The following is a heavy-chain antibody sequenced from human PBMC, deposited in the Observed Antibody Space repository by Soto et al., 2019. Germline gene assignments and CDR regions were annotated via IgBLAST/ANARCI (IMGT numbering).Heavy chain of an antibody. CDR2: ISGSGGST. V-gene: IGHV3-23*01. Sequence: EVQLLESGGGLVQPGGSLRLSCAASGFTFSSYAMSWVRQAPGKGLEWVSAISGSGGSTYYADSVKGRFTISRDNSKNTQYLQMNSLRAEDTAVYYCAKDPKGVVVPNYWGQGTLVTVSS. CDR1: GFTFSSYA. CDR3: AKDPKGVVVPNY. J-gene: IGHJ4*02. D-gene: IGHD2-2*01.